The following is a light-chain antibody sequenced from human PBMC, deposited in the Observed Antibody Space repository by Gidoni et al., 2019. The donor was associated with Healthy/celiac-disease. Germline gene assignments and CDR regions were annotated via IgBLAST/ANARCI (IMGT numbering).Light chain of an antibody. J-gene: IGKJ2*01. V-gene: IGKV4-1*01. CDR2: WAS. CDR1: QSVLYSSNSKQY. CDR3: QQYYSTPYT. Sequence: VMTHTPAALAVSLVEMATITCKPSQSVLYSSNSKQYIACYKQKPGEPPKLIIYWASTGESGVPGRFSGSVSGTDFTLTISSLQAEDVAVYYCQQYYSTPYTFGQGTKLEIK.